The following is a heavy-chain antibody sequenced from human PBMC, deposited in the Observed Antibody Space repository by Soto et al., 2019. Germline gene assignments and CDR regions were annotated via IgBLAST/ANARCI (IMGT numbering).Heavy chain of an antibody. V-gene: IGHV1-8*01. Sequence: ASVKVSCKASGYTFTSYDINWVRQATGQGLEWMGWMNPNSGNTGYAQKFQGRVTMTRNTSISTAYMELSSLRSEDTAVYYCARGPKNYDFWSGYRYYYYYYMEVWGKGTSVTVSS. D-gene: IGHD3-3*01. CDR2: MNPNSGNT. CDR1: GYTFTSYD. J-gene: IGHJ6*03. CDR3: ARGPKNYDFWSGYRYYYYYYMEV.